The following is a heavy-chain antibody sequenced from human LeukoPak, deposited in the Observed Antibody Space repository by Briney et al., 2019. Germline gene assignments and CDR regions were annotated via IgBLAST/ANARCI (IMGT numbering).Heavy chain of an antibody. CDR2: IKPDGSEK. Sequence: GGSLRLSCAASGFTFSSYWMSWVRQAPGKGLEWVGNIKPDGSEKNYVDSVKGRFTISRDNAKNSLFLQMNSLRGEDTAVYYCARDSGSHWGQGTLVTVSS. J-gene: IGHJ4*02. D-gene: IGHD1-26*01. V-gene: IGHV3-7*04. CDR1: GFTFSSYW. CDR3: ARDSGSH.